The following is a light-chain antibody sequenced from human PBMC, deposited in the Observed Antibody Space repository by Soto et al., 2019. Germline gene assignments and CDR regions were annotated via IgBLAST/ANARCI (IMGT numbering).Light chain of an antibody. V-gene: IGLV2-23*01. CDR2: EGS. Sequence: QSALTQPASVSGSPGQSITISCTGISSDVGSYNLVSWYQQHPGKAPKVMIYEGSKRPSGVSSRFSGSQSGNTASLTISGIQAEDEAYYYCCLYAGGSAINYVFGTGTKLTVL. CDR1: SSDVGSYNL. J-gene: IGLJ1*01. CDR3: CLYAGGSAINYV.